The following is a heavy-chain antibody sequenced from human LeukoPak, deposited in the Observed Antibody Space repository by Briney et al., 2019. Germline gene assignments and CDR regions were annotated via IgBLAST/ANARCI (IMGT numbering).Heavy chain of an antibody. Sequence: SETLSLTCTVSGGSISSYYWSWIRQPAGKGLEWIGRIYTSGSTNYNPSLKSRVTMSVDTSKNQFSLKLSSVTAADTAVYYCARDWRIPYDYVWGSALDVWGKGTTVTISS. CDR2: IYTSGST. V-gene: IGHV4-4*07. D-gene: IGHD3-16*01. CDR3: ARDWRIPYDYVWGSALDV. CDR1: GGSISSYY. J-gene: IGHJ6*04.